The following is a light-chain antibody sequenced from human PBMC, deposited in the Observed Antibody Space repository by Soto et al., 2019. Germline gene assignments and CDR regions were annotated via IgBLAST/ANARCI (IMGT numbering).Light chain of an antibody. CDR2: YDD. Sequence: QSVLTQPPSVSEAPRQRVTISCSGSSSNIGNNAVNWYQQLPGKAPKLLIYYDDLLPSGVSDRFSGSKSGTSASLAISGLESEDEADCYLAAWDDSLNGVVFGVGTQLTVL. CDR3: AAWDDSLNGVV. V-gene: IGLV1-36*01. CDR1: SSNIGNNA. J-gene: IGLJ2*01.